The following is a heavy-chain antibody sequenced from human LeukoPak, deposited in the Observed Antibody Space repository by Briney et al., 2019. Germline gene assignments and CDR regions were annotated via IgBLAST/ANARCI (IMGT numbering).Heavy chain of an antibody. J-gene: IGHJ4*02. CDR1: ELTSSTSW. V-gene: IGHV3-33*08. D-gene: IGHD3-22*01. CDR2: IWYDGSNK. CDR3: ARGYYDSSGYYRY. Sequence: GGSLRLSCAASELTSSTSWMSWVRQAPGKGLEWVAVIWYDGSNKYYADSVKGRFTISRDNSKNTLYLQMNSLRAEDTAVYYCARGYYDSSGYYRYWGQGTLVTVSS.